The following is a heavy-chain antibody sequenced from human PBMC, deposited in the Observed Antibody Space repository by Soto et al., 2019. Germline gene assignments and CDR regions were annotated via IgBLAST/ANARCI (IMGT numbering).Heavy chain of an antibody. CDR2: ISGSGGST. V-gene: IGHV3-23*01. CDR1: GFTFSSYA. D-gene: IGHD3-10*01. CDR3: AKDPGRGSGSYYISRIDY. Sequence: EVQLLESGGGLVQPGGSPRLSCAASGFTFSSYAMSWVRQAPGKGLEWVSAISGSGGSTYYADSVKGRFTISRDNSKNTLYLQMNSLRAEDTAVYYCAKDPGRGSGSYYISRIDYWGQGTLVTVSS. J-gene: IGHJ4*02.